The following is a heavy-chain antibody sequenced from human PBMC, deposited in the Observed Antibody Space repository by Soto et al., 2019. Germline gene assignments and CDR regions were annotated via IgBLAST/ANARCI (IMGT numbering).Heavy chain of an antibody. V-gene: IGHV1-18*01. Sequence: QVQLVQSRGEVKKPGASVKVSCKTSGYSFTTYGISWARQAPGQGLEWMGWISGYNGNTNYAQKLQGRVTMTTDTSTSTAYMELRSLRSDDTAVYYCAREGPAPYYYYGMDVWGQGSTVTVS. CDR1: GYSFTTYG. CDR2: ISGYNGNT. J-gene: IGHJ6*02. CDR3: AREGPAPYYYYGMDV.